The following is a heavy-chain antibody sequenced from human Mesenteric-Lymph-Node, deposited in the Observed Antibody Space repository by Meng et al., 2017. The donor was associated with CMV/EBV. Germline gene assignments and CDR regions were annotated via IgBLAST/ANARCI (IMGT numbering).Heavy chain of an antibody. CDR1: GSTVSSNY. J-gene: IGHJ4*02. CDR2: LNGAGGDK. D-gene: IGHD1-14*01. CDR3: ARDPEFGALDY. Sequence: GGSLRLSCAASGSTVSSNYMSWVRLAPGKGLEWVAELNGAGGDKYYVDSVRGRFTISRDNAKKSLFLQMDSLRAEDSGIYYCARDPEFGALDYWGQGSLVTVSS. V-gene: IGHV3-7*03.